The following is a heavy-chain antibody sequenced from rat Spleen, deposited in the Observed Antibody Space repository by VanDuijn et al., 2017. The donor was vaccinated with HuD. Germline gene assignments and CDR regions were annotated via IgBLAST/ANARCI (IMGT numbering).Heavy chain of an antibody. CDR1: GFTFSDYY. V-gene: IGHV5-20*01. Sequence: EVELGEFGGGLVQTGRALKISCAASGFTFSDYYMAWGPQAPTKGLAWVASIIYDGGITYYRDSVKGRFTISRDNAKSSLYLQMDSLRSEDTATYYCARHTVATPFDYWGQGVMVSVSS. J-gene: IGHJ2*01. D-gene: IGHD1-8*01. CDR3: ARHTVATPFDY. CDR2: IIYDGGIT.